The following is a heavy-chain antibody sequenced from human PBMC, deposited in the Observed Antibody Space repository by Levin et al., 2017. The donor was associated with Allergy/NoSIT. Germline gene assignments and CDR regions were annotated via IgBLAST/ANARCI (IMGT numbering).Heavy chain of an antibody. V-gene: IGHV3-74*01. Sequence: GGSLRLSCAASGFTFSSYWMHWVRQAPGKGLVWVSRINSDGSNKNYADSVKGRFTISRDNAKNTLYLQMNSLRAEDTAVYYCARALIVGATSGGDYWGQVLLVTVSS. D-gene: IGHD1-26*01. CDR1: GFTFSSYW. CDR2: INSDGSNK. J-gene: IGHJ4*02. CDR3: ARALIVGATSGGDY.